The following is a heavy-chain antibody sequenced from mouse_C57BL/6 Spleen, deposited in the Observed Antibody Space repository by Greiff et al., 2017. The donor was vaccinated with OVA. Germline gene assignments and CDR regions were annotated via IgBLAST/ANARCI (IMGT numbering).Heavy chain of an antibody. CDR3: ARAAQATYAMDY. CDR1: GYAFSSSW. V-gene: IGHV1-82*01. CDR2: MYPGDGDT. J-gene: IGHJ4*01. Sequence: QVQLQQSGPELVKPGASVKISCKASGYAFSSSWMNWVKQRPGKGLEWIGRMYPGDGDTNYNGKFKGKATLTADKSSSTAYMQLSSLTSEDSAVYFCARAAQATYAMDYWGQGTSVTVSS. D-gene: IGHD3-2*02.